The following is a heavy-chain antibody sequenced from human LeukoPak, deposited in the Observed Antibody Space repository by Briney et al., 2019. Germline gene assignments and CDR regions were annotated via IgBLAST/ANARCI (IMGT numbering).Heavy chain of an antibody. CDR1: GGSISSSSYY. CDR3: ARHVVAVAGILY. CDR2: IYYSGST. D-gene: IGHD6-19*01. V-gene: IGHV4-39*01. J-gene: IGHJ4*02. Sequence: PSETLSLTCTVSGGSISSSSYYRGWIRQPPGKGLEWIGSIYYSGSTYYNPSLKSRVTISVDTSKNQFSLKLSSVTAADTAVYYCARHVVAVAGILYWGQGTLVTVSS.